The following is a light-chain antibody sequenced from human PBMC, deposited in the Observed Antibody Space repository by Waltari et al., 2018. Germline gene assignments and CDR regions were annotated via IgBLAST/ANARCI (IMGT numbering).Light chain of an antibody. CDR1: QSVSSY. Sequence: EIVLTQSPATLSLSPGERVTLSCRASQSVSSYLAWYQQKPGQAPRLLIYDASNRATGIPARFSGSGSGTDFTLTISSLEPEDFAVYYCQQRSNWPPYMYTFGQGTKLEIK. CDR2: DAS. V-gene: IGKV3-11*01. CDR3: QQRSNWPPYMYT. J-gene: IGKJ2*01.